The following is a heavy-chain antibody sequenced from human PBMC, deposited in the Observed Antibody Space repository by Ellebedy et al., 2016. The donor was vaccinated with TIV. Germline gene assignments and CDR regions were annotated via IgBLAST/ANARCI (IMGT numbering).Heavy chain of an antibody. J-gene: IGHJ6*02. V-gene: IGHV5-10-1*01. Sequence: GESLKISCKGSRYSFTSYWISWVRQMPGKGLEWMGRIDPSDSYTNYSPSFQGHVTISADKSISTAYLQCSSLKASDTAMYYCARLGGWGAVTGIRGMDVWGQGTTVTVSS. CDR1: RYSFTSYW. D-gene: IGHD6-19*01. CDR2: IDPSDSYT. CDR3: ARLGGWGAVTGIRGMDV.